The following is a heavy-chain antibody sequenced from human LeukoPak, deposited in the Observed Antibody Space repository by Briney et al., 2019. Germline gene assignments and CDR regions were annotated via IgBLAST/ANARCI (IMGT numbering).Heavy chain of an antibody. J-gene: IGHJ4*02. Sequence: GGSLRLSCAVSGFTFSSYAMSWVRQAPGKGLEWVSGISDSGSSRYSADSVKGRFTISRDNSKNTLYLQMNSLRAEDTAVYYCANPMTPVPTPLDYWGQGTLVTVSS. CDR1: GFTFSSYA. CDR2: ISDSGSSR. V-gene: IGHV3-23*01. CDR3: ANPMTPVPTPLDY. D-gene: IGHD4-17*01.